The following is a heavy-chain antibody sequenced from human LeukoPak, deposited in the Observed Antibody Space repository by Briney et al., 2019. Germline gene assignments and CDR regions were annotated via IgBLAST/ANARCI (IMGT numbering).Heavy chain of an antibody. CDR3: ARRYYYDSSGYLRDWYFDL. V-gene: IGHV1-69*05. CDR1: GGTFSSYA. D-gene: IGHD3-22*01. J-gene: IGHJ2*01. Sequence: GASVKVSCKAPGGTFSSYAISWVRQAPGQGLEWMGGIIPIFGTANYAQKFQGRVTITTDESTSTAYMELSSLRSEDTAVYYCARRYYYDSSGYLRDWYFDLWGRGTLVTVSS. CDR2: IIPIFGTA.